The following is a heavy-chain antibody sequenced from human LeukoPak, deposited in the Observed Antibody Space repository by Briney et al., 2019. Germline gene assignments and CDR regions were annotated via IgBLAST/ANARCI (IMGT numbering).Heavy chain of an antibody. D-gene: IGHD6-13*01. Sequence: ASVKVSCKASGYTFTSYDINWVRQATGQGLEWMGWMNPNSGGTNYAQKFQGWVTMTRDTSISTAYMELSRLRSDDTAVYYCARDAGSSSWLRGWFDPWGQGTLVTVSS. J-gene: IGHJ5*02. V-gene: IGHV1-2*04. CDR2: MNPNSGGT. CDR3: ARDAGSSSWLRGWFDP. CDR1: GYTFTSYD.